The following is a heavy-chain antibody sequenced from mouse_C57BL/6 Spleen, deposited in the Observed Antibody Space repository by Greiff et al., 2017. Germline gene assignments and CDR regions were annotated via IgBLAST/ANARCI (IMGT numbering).Heavy chain of an antibody. CDR3: ASSIYYGNAYAMDY. CDR1: GYTFTSYW. CDR2: IDPSDSET. J-gene: IGHJ4*01. Sequence: QVQLQQPGAELVRPGSSVKLSCKASGYTFTSYWMHWVKQRPIQGLEWIGNIDPSDSETHYNQKFKDKATLTVAKSSSTAYMQLSSLTSEDSAVYYCASSIYYGNAYAMDYWGEGTSVTVSS. V-gene: IGHV1-52*01. D-gene: IGHD2-1*01.